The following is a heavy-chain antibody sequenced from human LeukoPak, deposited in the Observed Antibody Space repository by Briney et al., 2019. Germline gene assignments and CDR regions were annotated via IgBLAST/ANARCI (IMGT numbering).Heavy chain of an antibody. D-gene: IGHD5-18*01. CDR1: GGSISTSNYY. J-gene: IGHJ4*02. CDR3: ARLNVDTAMVN. Sequence: SETLSLTCTVSGGSISTSNYYWGWLRQPPGKGLEWIGEINHSGSTNYNPSLKSRVTISVDTSKNQFSLKLSSVTAADTAVYYCARLNVDTAMVNWGQGTLVTVS. V-gene: IGHV4-39*07. CDR2: INHSGST.